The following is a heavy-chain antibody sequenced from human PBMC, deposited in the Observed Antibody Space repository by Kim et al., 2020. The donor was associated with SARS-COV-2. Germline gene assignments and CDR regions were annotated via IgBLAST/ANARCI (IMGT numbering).Heavy chain of an antibody. CDR3: ARAPWRAARGLLGMDV. CDR2: IYYSGST. D-gene: IGHD4-17*01. J-gene: IGHJ6*02. CDR1: GGSISSYY. V-gene: IGHV4-59*01. Sequence: SETLSLTCTVSGGSISSYYWSWIRQPPGKGLEWIGYIYYSGSTNYNPSLKSRVTISVDTSKNQFSLKLSSVTAADTAVYYCARAPWRAARGLLGMDVWGQGTTVTVSS.